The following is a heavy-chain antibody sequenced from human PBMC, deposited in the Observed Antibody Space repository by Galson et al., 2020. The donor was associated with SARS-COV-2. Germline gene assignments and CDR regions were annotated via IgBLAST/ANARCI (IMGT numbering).Heavy chain of an antibody. Sequence: SETLSLTCTVSGGSISSGGYYWSWIRQHPGKGLEWIGYIYYSGSTYYNPSLKSRVTISVDTSKNQFSLKLSSVTAADTAVYYCARYDYGYYYGMDVWGQGTTVTVSS. V-gene: IGHV4-31*03. CDR3: ARYDYGYYYGMDV. J-gene: IGHJ6*02. D-gene: IGHD4-17*01. CDR2: IYYSGST. CDR1: GGSISSGGYY.